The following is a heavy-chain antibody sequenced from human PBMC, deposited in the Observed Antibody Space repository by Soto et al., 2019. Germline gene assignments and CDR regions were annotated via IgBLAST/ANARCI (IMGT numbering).Heavy chain of an antibody. CDR1: GFPFNDFV. CDR3: VIFSDGGWPDYFDS. V-gene: IGHV3-20*04. J-gene: IGHJ4*02. Sequence: GSLRLPWAGSGFPFNDFVIAWVRPAPGKGPEWVAAIRSKTSITYYPDSMRGRFTISRVNSEPSIFLQMDFLRAEDSAMYFCVIFSDGGWPDYFDSWGLRTVVTVS. D-gene: IGHD3-3*01. CDR2: IRSKTSIT.